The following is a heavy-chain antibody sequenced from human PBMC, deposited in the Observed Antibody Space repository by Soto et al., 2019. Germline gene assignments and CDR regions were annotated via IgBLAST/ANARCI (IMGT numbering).Heavy chain of an antibody. V-gene: IGHV3-7*01. CDR2: VSLDGRDK. Sequence: EVQLEESGGGLVQPGGSLRLSCAASGFSFSSYWMSWVRQAPGKGPEWVAIVSLDGRDKTYADSVKGRFTISRDNAENSLFLQMNSLRADDTAVYYCARDDRSSGHFDYWGQGALVTVSS. CDR1: GFSFSSYW. CDR3: ARDDRSSGHFDY. J-gene: IGHJ4*02. D-gene: IGHD6-19*01.